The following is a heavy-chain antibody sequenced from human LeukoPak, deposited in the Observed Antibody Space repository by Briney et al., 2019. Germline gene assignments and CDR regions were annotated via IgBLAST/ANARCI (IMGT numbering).Heavy chain of an antibody. CDR1: GFTFSSYS. J-gene: IGHJ4*02. D-gene: IGHD6-19*01. Sequence: GGSLRLSCAASGFTFSSYSMNWVRQAPGKGLEWVSSISSSSSYIYYADSVKGRFTISRDNAKNSLYLQMNSLRAEDTAVYYCARVPRSSSGCNDYWGQGTLVTVSS. CDR2: ISSSSSYI. CDR3: ARVPRSSSGCNDY. V-gene: IGHV3-21*01.